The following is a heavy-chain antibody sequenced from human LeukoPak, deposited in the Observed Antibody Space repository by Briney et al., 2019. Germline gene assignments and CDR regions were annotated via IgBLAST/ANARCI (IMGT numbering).Heavy chain of an antibody. J-gene: IGHJ4*02. Sequence: SETLSLTCTVSGGSISSGGYYWSWLRQPPGKGLEWIGYIYHSGSTYYNPSLKSRVTISVDRSKNQFSLKLSSVTAADTAVYYCARAGELGYCSSTSCYSLDYWGQGTLVTVSS. D-gene: IGHD2-2*01. CDR3: ARAGELGYCSSTSCYSLDY. CDR2: IYHSGST. V-gene: IGHV4-30-2*01. CDR1: GGSISSGGYY.